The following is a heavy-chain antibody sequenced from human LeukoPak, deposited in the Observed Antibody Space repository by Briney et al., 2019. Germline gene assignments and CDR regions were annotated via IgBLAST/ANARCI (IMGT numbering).Heavy chain of an antibody. Sequence: SETLSLTCTVSGGSISNRNYFWGWVRQPPGKGLEWVGSIYYTGLTYYNPSLKSRVTISVDTSKNQFSLKLSSVTAADTAVYYCASRDGYNLYDYWGQGTLVTVSS. CDR3: ASRDGYNLYDY. V-gene: IGHV4-39*07. CDR2: IYYTGLT. J-gene: IGHJ4*02. CDR1: GGSISNRNYF. D-gene: IGHD5-24*01.